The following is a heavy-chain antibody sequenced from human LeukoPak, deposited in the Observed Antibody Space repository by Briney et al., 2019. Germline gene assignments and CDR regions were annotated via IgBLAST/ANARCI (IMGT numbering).Heavy chain of an antibody. D-gene: IGHD3-22*01. J-gene: IGHJ4*02. CDR2: IIPIFGTA. CDR3: ASRWGYYDSSGYYY. CDR1: GGTLSSYA. Sequence: ASVKVSCKASGGTLSSYAISWVRQAPGQGLEWMGGIIPIFGTANYAQKFQGRVTITADESTSTAYMELSSLRSEDTAVYYCASRWGYYDSSGYYYWGQGTLVTVSS. V-gene: IGHV1-69*13.